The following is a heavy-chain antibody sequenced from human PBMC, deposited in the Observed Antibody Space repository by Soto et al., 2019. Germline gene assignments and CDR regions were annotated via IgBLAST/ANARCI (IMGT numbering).Heavy chain of an antibody. V-gene: IGHV3-33*01. CDR1: GFTFSSYG. CDR3: ARDAGGDYDFTLGY. J-gene: IGHJ4*02. D-gene: IGHD5-12*01. Sequence: QVQLVESGGGVVQPGRSLRLSCAASGFTFSSYGMHWVRQAPGKGLEWVAVIWYDGSNKYYADSVKGRFTISRDNSKNTLYLKMNSLRAEDTAVYYCARDAGGDYDFTLGYWGQGTLVTVSS. CDR2: IWYDGSNK.